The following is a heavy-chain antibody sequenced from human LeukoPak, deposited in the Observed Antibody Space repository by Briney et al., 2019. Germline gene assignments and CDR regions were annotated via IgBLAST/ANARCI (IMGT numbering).Heavy chain of an antibody. CDR1: GGSISSYY. V-gene: IGHV4-59*01. D-gene: IGHD1-26*01. CDR3: ARDGCPTTKSGCVGNWFDP. Sequence: PSEILSLTCTVSGGSISSYYWSWIRQPPGKGLEWIGYMYYTGSTNYNPSLKSRLTISVDTSKNQFSLRLSSVTAADTAVYYCARDGCPTTKSGCVGNWFDPWGQGTLVTVSS. CDR2: MYYTGST. J-gene: IGHJ5*02.